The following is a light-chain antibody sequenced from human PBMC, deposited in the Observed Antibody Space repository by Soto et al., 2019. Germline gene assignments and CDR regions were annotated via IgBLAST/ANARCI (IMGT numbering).Light chain of an antibody. J-gene: IGKJ5*01. V-gene: IGKV1-9*01. CDR2: AAS. CDR1: QGVANY. Sequence: DIQMTQSPSPLSASVGDRVTITCRASQGVANYFAWYQQKPGKAPKLLIYAASTLQGGVPSRFSGSGSGTDFSFIITSLQREDLAKYYCQQYYGLPPLTFGQGTRLEIK. CDR3: QQYYGLPPLT.